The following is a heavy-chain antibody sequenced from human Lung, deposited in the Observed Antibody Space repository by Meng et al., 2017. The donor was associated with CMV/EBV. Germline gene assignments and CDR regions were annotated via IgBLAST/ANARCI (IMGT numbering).Heavy chain of an antibody. CDR3: ASPPLSYGMDV. CDR1: GFSFSDYY. V-gene: IGHV3-11*01. CDR2: ISSTGSTI. J-gene: IGHJ6*02. Sequence: GGSLRLSCAASGFSFSDYYMNWIRQAPGKGLEWVSYISSTGSTIYYADSVKGRFTISRDNAKNSVYLQMNSLRAEDTAVYYCASPPLSYGMDVWGQGTTVTGSS.